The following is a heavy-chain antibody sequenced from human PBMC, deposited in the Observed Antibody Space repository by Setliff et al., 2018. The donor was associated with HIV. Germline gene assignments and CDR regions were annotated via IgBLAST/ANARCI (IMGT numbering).Heavy chain of an antibody. V-gene: IGHV4-59*01. D-gene: IGHD3-16*01. CDR1: GGSPSSYY. CDR3: ARTPSRGGFDY. J-gene: IGHJ4*02. Sequence: PSETLSLTCFVSGGSPSSYYWSWIRQPPGKGLEWIAYIYYSGSTNYNPSLKSRVTISLDRSKNQFSLKLSSVTAADTAVYYCARTPSRGGFDYWGQGTKVTVSS. CDR2: IYYSGST.